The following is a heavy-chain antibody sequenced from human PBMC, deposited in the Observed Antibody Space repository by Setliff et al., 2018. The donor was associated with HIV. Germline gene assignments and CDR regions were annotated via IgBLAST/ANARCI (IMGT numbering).Heavy chain of an antibody. Sequence: PSETLSLTCSVSGGAISGSGYYWSWIRQPPGKALEWIGYIYNSASTSYNPSLDSRVTISVDTSRDQFSLNLRSVTAADTALYFCARLIHTGLLYFDYWGLGMLVTVSS. CDR1: GGAISGSGYY. D-gene: IGHD2-8*02. J-gene: IGHJ4*02. V-gene: IGHV4-61*05. CDR2: IYNSAST. CDR3: ARLIHTGLLYFDY.